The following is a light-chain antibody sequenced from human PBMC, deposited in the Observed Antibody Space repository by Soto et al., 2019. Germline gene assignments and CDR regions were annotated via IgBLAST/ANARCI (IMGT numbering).Light chain of an antibody. CDR1: QSVSRSY. V-gene: IGKV3-20*01. CDR2: GAS. Sequence: EHVLTQSPGTPPVSPGERATLSCRASQSVSRSYLAWYQHKPGQGPRLCICGASTSATGMPDRFSGNGSGADFTLIISRLQSEDFGVYYCQQYNSWPLTFGGGTKVDIK. CDR3: QQYNSWPLT. J-gene: IGKJ4*01.